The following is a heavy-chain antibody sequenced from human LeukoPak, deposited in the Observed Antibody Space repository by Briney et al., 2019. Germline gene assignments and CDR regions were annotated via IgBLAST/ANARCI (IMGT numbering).Heavy chain of an antibody. CDR3: ARDAQRGYSGYDY. V-gene: IGHV3-48*03. CDR1: GFTFSSYE. D-gene: IGHD5-12*01. J-gene: IGHJ4*02. Sequence: GGSLRLSCEASGFTFSSYEMNWVRQAPGKGLEWVSYISSSGSTIYYADSVKGRFTISRDNAKNSLYLQMNSLRAEDTAVYYCARDAQRGYSGYDYWGQGTLVTVSS. CDR2: ISSSGSTI.